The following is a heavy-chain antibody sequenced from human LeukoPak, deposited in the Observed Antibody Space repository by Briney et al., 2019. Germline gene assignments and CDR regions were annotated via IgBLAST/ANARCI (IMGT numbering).Heavy chain of an antibody. J-gene: IGHJ4*02. Sequence: ASVKVSCKASGYTFTRYGISWVRQAPGQGLEWMGWNSAYNGNTNYAQKFQGRVTMTTDTSTSTAYMDLRSLRSDDTAVYYCARDLTIVAAGTFGYWGQGTLVTVSS. D-gene: IGHD6-13*01. CDR2: NSAYNGNT. V-gene: IGHV1-18*01. CDR3: ARDLTIVAAGTFGY. CDR1: GYTFTRYG.